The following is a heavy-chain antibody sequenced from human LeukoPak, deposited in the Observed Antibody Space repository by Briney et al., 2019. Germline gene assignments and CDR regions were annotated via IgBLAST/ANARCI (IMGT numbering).Heavy chain of an antibody. CDR3: AKATPFPRIAVDGTLTMCGY. CDR2: ISCSGGST. V-gene: IGHV3-23*01. D-gene: IGHD6-19*01. J-gene: IGHJ4*02. Sequence: GGSLTLSCAASGFTFSSYAMSWVRQAPGKGLEWVSAISCSGGSTYYADPVKGRFNISRDNSKNTLYVQMNSPRAEHTAVNYCAKATPFPRIAVDGTLTMCGYWGQGTLVTVSS. CDR1: GFTFSSYA.